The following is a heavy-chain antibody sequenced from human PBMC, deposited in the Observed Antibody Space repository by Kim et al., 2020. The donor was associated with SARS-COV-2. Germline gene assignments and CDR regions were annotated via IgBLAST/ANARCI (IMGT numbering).Heavy chain of an antibody. CDR1: GFTFSSYG. Sequence: GGSLRLSCAASGFTFSSYGMHWVRQAPGKGLEWVAVISYDGSNKYYADSVKGRFTISRDNSKNTLYLQMNSLRAEDTAVYYCAKDLGYSYGPYYYGMDVWGQGTTVTVSS. J-gene: IGHJ6*02. D-gene: IGHD5-18*01. CDR3: AKDLGYSYGPYYYGMDV. CDR2: ISYDGSNK. V-gene: IGHV3-30*18.